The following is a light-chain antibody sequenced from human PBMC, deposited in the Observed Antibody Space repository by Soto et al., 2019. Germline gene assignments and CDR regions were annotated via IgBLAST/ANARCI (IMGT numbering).Light chain of an antibody. J-gene: IGKJ2*01. CDR1: QDISHS. Sequence: DIQMTQSPSSLSASVGDRVTITCQASQDISHSLNWYQQKPGKAPKVLIYGASTLETGVPSRFSGSGSGTDFTFTISSLQPEDIATYYCQHYDNLPMYTFGQGTKVEIK. CDR2: GAS. CDR3: QHYDNLPMYT. V-gene: IGKV1-33*01.